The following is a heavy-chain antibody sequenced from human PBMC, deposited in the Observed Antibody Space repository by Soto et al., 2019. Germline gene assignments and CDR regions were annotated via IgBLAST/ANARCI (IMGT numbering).Heavy chain of an antibody. CDR2: IMPFFGSG. Sequence: QVYLVQSGAEVKKPGSSVKVSCKALRGTFTNYAFSWVRQAPGQGLEWMGGIMPFFGSGNYAQKFQGRITITADEATSSVYLELTCLRSDDTAVYYCARDRAGYYSHFVYWGQGTLVTVSS. D-gene: IGHD3-22*01. CDR1: RGTFTNYA. CDR3: ARDRAGYYSHFVY. V-gene: IGHV1-69*01. J-gene: IGHJ4*02.